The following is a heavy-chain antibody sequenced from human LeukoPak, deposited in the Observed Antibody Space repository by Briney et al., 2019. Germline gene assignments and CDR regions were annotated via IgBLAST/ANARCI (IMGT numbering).Heavy chain of an antibody. D-gene: IGHD4-23*01. CDR1: GFIFSSYS. CDR3: ARGYYGGRYYFDY. V-gene: IGHV3-21*01. Sequence: GGSLRLSCAASGFIFSSYSMNWVRQAPGKGLEWVSSISSGSSYIYYADSVKGRFTISRDNAKNSLYLQMNSLRAEDTAVYYCARGYYGGRYYFDYWGQGTLVTVSS. J-gene: IGHJ4*02. CDR2: ISSGSSYI.